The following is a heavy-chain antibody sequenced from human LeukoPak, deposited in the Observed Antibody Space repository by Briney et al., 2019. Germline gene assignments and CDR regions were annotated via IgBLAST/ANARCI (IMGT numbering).Heavy chain of an antibody. CDR3: VRASSSWYYFDY. Sequence: PGGSLRLSCAASGFTLSSFDMHWVRQVTGKGLEWVSAIGLGGDTCYPGSVKGRFTISRENAKNSLYLQMNSLRAGDTAVYYCVRASSSWYYFDYWGQGTLVTVSS. D-gene: IGHD6-13*01. V-gene: IGHV3-13*04. J-gene: IGHJ4*02. CDR2: IGLGGDT. CDR1: GFTLSSFD.